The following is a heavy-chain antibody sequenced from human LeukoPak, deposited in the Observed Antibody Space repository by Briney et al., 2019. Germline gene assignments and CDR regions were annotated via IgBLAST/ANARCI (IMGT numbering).Heavy chain of an antibody. CDR3: ARRPTHYDSSGYYYGLYYFDY. CDR2: IYFDDSDT. V-gene: IGHV5-51*01. J-gene: IGHJ4*02. Sequence: GESLKISCKASGYRVMDYWIGWVRQTPGKGLEWMGIIYFDDSDTRYSPSFQGQVTISVDKSINTAYLQWRSLKASDTAMYYCARRPTHYDSSGYYYGLYYFDYWGQGTLVTVSS. D-gene: IGHD3-22*01. CDR1: GYRVMDYW.